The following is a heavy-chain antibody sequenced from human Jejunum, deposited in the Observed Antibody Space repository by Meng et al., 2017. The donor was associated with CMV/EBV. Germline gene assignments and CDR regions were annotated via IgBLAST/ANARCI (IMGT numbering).Heavy chain of an antibody. D-gene: IGHD6-19*01. CDR2: VYASGTT. CDR1: GGSVSSSNYF. Sequence: SGGSVSSSNYFCNWIRQPAGKGLEWIGRVYASGTTNYNPSLESRVTISVDSSKNQFSLNLSSVTAADTAVYYCARGDRSVTGTLDYWGQGTLVTVSS. CDR3: ARGDRSVTGTLDY. V-gene: IGHV4-61*02. J-gene: IGHJ4*02.